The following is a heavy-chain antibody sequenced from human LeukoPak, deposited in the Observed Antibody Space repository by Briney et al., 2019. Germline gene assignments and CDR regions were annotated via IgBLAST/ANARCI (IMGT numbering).Heavy chain of an antibody. J-gene: IGHJ4*02. D-gene: IGHD3-22*01. Sequence: PGGSLRLSCAASGFTVSSNYMSWVRQAPGKGLEGVAVISYDGSNKYYADSVKGRFTISRDNSKNTLYLQMNSLRAEDTAVYYCAREAKITMIVVGLDYWGQGTLVTVSS. CDR2: ISYDGSNK. V-gene: IGHV3-30*01. CDR3: AREAKITMIVVGLDY. CDR1: GFTVSSNY.